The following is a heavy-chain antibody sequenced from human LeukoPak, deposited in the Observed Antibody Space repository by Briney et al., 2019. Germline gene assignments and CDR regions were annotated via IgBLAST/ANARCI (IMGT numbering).Heavy chain of an antibody. CDR1: GFTFSSYE. CDR3: ARDPGLRWYFDL. Sequence: GGSLRLSCAASGFTFSSYEMNWARQAPGKGLEWASYISSSGSTIYYADSVKGRFTISRDNAKNSLYLQMNSLRAEDTAVYYCARDPGLRWYFDLWGRGTLVTVSS. V-gene: IGHV3-48*03. CDR2: ISSSGSTI. J-gene: IGHJ2*01. D-gene: IGHD3-10*01.